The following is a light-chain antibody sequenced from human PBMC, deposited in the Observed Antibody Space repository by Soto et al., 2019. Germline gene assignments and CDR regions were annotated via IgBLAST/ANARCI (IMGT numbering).Light chain of an antibody. V-gene: IGKV3-15*01. Sequence: EIVMTQSPATLSVSPGERATLSCRASQSVGGNLAWYQQKPGQAPRLLISDASTRATGISVRFSGSGSGTEFTLTISSLLSEDFAVYCCQQYNNWPPRTFGQGTHVEIK. CDR1: QSVGGN. J-gene: IGKJ1*01. CDR2: DAS. CDR3: QQYNNWPPRT.